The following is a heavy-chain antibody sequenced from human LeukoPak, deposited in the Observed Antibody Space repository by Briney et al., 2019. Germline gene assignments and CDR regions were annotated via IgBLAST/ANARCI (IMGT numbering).Heavy chain of an antibody. V-gene: IGHV3-11*01. J-gene: IGHJ4*02. D-gene: IGHD4-17*01. CDR1: GFTFSDYY. CDR2: ISSSGSTI. CDR3: AKELRSGDYSGDY. Sequence: KPGGSLRLSCAASGFTFSDYYMSWIRQAPGKGLEWVSYISSSGSTIYYADSVKGRFTISRDNAKNSLYLQMHSLRAEDTAIYFCAKELRSGDYSGDYWGQGTLVTVSS.